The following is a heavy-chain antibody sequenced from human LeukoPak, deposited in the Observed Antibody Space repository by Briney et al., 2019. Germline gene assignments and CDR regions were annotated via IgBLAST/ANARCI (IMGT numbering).Heavy chain of an antibody. V-gene: IGHV4-34*01. CDR2: INHSGST. D-gene: IGHD4-17*01. CDR3: ARGDYGAKFDY. CDR1: GGSFSGYY. J-gene: IGHJ4*02. Sequence: PSETLSLTCAVYGGSFSGYYWSWIRQPPGKGLEWIGEINHSGSTNYNPSLKSRVTISVDTSKNQFSLKLSSVTAADTAVYYCARGDYGAKFDYWGQGTLVTVSS.